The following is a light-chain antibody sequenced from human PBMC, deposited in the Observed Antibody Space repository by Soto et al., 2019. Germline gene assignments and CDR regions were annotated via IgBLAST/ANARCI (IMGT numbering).Light chain of an antibody. CDR2: EVS. CDR3: QHYSGDRAT. CDR1: QSINKW. Sequence: DILLTQSPSTLSASVGDRVTISCRASQSINKWLAWYQHKPGKAPNLLIYEVSTLNSGVPSKSSGSGSGTGFTLNISGLRPSDFATSYCQHYSGDRATFGRGTKVDI. V-gene: IGKV1-5*03. J-gene: IGKJ1*01.